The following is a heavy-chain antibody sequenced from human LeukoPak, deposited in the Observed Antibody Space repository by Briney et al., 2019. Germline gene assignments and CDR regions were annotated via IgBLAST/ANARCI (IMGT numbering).Heavy chain of an antibody. J-gene: IGHJ5*02. Sequence: GGSLRLSCAASGFTFSSYWMSWVRQAPGKGLEWVANIKQDGSEKDYVVSVKGRFTISRDNAKNSLYLQMNSLRGEDTAVYYCARSPLSSWYVWFDPWGQGTLVTVSS. CDR2: IKQDGSEK. D-gene: IGHD6-13*01. V-gene: IGHV3-7*01. CDR3: ARSPLSSWYVWFDP. CDR1: GFTFSSYW.